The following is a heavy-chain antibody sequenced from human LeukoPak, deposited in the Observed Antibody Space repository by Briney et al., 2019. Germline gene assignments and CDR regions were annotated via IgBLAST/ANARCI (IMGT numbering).Heavy chain of an antibody. CDR2: ISHTGIT. J-gene: IGHJ4*02. V-gene: IGHV4-59*01. CDR1: GASITNYY. D-gene: IGHD1-14*01. Sequence: SETLSLTCTVSGASITNYYWSWTRQPPGKGLEWIGYISHTGITNYNPSLESRVIISADTSRNQFSLKLTSMTAADTAVYYCARFRSAADHPDSWGQGTLVTVSS. CDR3: ARFRSAADHPDS.